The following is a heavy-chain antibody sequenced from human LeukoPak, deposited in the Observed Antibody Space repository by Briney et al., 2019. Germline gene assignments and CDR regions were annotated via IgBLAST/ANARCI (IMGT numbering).Heavy chain of an antibody. Sequence: SETLFLTCNVSGASVSSGSYYWSWIRQPPGKGLEWIGYIYYSGSTNYNPSLKSRVTISVDTSKNQFSLKLSSVTAADTAVYYCARAGSSGYLIDYWGQGTLVTVSS. CDR1: GASVSSGSYY. CDR3: ARAGSSGYLIDY. CDR2: IYYSGST. D-gene: IGHD3-22*01. V-gene: IGHV4-61*01. J-gene: IGHJ4*02.